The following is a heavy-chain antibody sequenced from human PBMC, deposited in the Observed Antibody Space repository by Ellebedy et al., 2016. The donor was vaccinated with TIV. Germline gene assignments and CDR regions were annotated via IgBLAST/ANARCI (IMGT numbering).Heavy chain of an antibody. Sequence: ASVKVSCXASGHSFTAYGIHWVRQAPGQSLEWLGWINTGNSNRKYSQKFQGRVTITTDTSASTASMELSSLMSDDTAVYYCATREWQDPMDVWGQGTTVTVSS. D-gene: IGHD3-3*01. V-gene: IGHV1-3*04. CDR1: GHSFTAYG. CDR2: INTGNSNR. J-gene: IGHJ6*02. CDR3: ATREWQDPMDV.